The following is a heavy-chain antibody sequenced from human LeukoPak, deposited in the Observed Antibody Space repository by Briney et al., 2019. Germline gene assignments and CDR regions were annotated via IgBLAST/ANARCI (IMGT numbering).Heavy chain of an antibody. J-gene: IGHJ4*02. D-gene: IGHD4-17*01. CDR3: ARTPYGDYDPYYFDY. V-gene: IGHV3-48*01. CDR1: GFTFSSYS. Sequence: PGGSLRLSCAASGFTFSSYSMNWVSQAPGKGLEWVSYISSSSSTIYYADSVKGRFTISRDNAKNSLYLQMNSLRAEDTAVYYCARTPYGDYDPYYFDYWGQGTLVTVSS. CDR2: ISSSSSTI.